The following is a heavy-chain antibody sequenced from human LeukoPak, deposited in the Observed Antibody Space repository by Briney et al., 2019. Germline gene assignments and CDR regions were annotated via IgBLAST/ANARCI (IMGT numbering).Heavy chain of an antibody. V-gene: IGHV4-39*01. CDR3: ATSSSYYRFDS. CDR2: IHYSGNI. CDR1: GGSISSSNYY. D-gene: IGHD6-13*01. Sequence: PSETLSLTCTVSGGSISSSNYYWGWIRQPPGKGLEWIGSIHYSGNIYYSPSLKSRVTISVDTSKNQFSLKLSSVTAADTAVYYCATSSSYYRFDSWGQGTLVTVSS. J-gene: IGHJ5*01.